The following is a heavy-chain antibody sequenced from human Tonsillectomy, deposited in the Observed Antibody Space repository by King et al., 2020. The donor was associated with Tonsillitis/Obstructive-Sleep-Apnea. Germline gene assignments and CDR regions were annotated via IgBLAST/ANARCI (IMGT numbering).Heavy chain of an antibody. CDR1: GYTFTSYY. CDR2: INPSGGST. J-gene: IGHJ6*02. CDR3: ARDHLWSGSLVTYGMDV. Sequence: VQLVESGAEVKKPGASVKVSCKASGYTFTSYYMHWVRQAPGQGLEWMGIINPSGGSTSYAQKFQGRVTMTRDTSTSTVYMELSSLRSEDTAVYYCARDHLWSGSLVTYGMDVWGQGTTVTVSS. V-gene: IGHV1-46*01. D-gene: IGHD3-3*01.